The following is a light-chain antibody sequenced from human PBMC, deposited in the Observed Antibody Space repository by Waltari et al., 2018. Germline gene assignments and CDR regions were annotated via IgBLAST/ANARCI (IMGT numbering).Light chain of an antibody. CDR3: ASETSTTTLYV. V-gene: IGLV2-14*03. Sequence: HSALTPPASVSGSPGQSITIPCTGTSSDIGFYTFVSLYQQHPGKAPKVMIYHVSNRPSGVSNRFSGSKSGNTASLTISGLQPEDEADYYCASETSTTTLYVFGSGTKVTVL. CDR2: HVS. CDR1: SSDIGFYTF. J-gene: IGLJ1*01.